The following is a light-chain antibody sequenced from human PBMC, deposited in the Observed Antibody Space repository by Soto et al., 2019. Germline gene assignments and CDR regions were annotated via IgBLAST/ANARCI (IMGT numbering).Light chain of an antibody. J-gene: IGKJ3*01. CDR2: HAS. CDR1: ESIDNNF. CDR3: QQYGRAPPT. V-gene: IGKV3-20*01. Sequence: EIVLTQSPGTLSLSPGERATLSCRASESIDNNFLAWYQQKPGQAPRFLIYHASSRATGIPNRFSGSGSGTDFTLTITRLEPEDFSVYYCQQYGRAPPTFGPGTKVYVK.